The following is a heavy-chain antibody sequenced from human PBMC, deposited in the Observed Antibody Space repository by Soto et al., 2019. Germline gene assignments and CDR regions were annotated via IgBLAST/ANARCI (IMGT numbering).Heavy chain of an antibody. Sequence: SETLSLTCTVSGGSISSYYWSWIRQPPGKGLEWIGSIYSSGSTNYNPSLKSRVTISVDTSKNQFSLKLSSVTAADTAVYYCARAFDILTRYYFDYWGQGTLVTVSS. CDR3: ARAFDILTRYYFDY. V-gene: IGHV4-59*08. D-gene: IGHD3-9*01. J-gene: IGHJ4*02. CDR1: GGSISSYY. CDR2: IYSSGST.